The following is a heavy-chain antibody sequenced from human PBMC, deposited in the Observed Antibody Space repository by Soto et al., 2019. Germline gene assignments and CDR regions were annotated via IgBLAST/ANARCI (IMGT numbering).Heavy chain of an antibody. CDR3: EASVITYHYDASGYYYGAFDI. D-gene: IGHD3-22*01. V-gene: IGHV1-58*01. CDR2: IVVGSGNT. Sequence: SVKVSCKASGITFSDSAVQWVRQARGQRLEWIGWIVVGSGNTNYAQELQERVTITRDTSTSTVYMEVSGLRSEDTAVYYCEASVITYHYDASGYYYGAFDIWGQGTLVTVSS. J-gene: IGHJ3*02. CDR1: GITFSDSA.